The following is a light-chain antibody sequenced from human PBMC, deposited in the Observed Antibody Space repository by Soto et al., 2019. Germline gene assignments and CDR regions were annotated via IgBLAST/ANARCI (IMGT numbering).Light chain of an antibody. V-gene: IGKV1-5*03. CDR3: QQYNSYSYT. CDR1: QSISSW. Sequence: DIQMTQSPSTLSASVGDRVTITCRASQSISSWLAWYQQKPGKAPKLLIYKASSLRSGVPSRFSGSGSGKEFTLTISSLQTDDFATYYCQQYNSYSYTFGQGTKLEIK. J-gene: IGKJ2*01. CDR2: KAS.